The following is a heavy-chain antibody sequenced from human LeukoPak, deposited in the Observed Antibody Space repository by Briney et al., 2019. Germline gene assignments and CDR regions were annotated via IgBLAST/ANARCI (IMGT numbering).Heavy chain of an antibody. Sequence: PSETLSLTCTVSGGSISSYYWSWIRQPPGKGLEWMGYIYYSGSTNYNPSLKSRVTISVDTSKNQLSLKLSSVTAADTAVYYCARGGRDDILTGYTPLDYWGQGTLVTVSS. CDR1: GGSISSYY. J-gene: IGHJ4*02. V-gene: IGHV4-59*01. D-gene: IGHD3-9*01. CDR2: IYYSGST. CDR3: ARGGRDDILTGYTPLDY.